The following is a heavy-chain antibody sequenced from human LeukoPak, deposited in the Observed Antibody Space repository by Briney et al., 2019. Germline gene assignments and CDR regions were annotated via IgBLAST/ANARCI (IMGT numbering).Heavy chain of an antibody. Sequence: PGGSLRLSCAASGFTFSSYAMSWVRQAPGKGLEWVSAISGSGGSTYYADSVKGRFTISRDNSKNTLYLQMNSLRAEDTAVYYCAKEEKSYDILSRGYFDYWGQGTLVTVSS. J-gene: IGHJ4*02. V-gene: IGHV3-23*01. D-gene: IGHD3-9*01. CDR1: GFTFSSYA. CDR3: AKEEKSYDILSRGYFDY. CDR2: ISGSGGST.